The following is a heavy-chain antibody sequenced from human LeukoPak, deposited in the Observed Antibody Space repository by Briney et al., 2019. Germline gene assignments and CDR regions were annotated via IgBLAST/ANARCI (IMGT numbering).Heavy chain of an antibody. D-gene: IGHD3-22*01. J-gene: IGHJ4*02. CDR2: ISGSGGST. CDR1: GFTFSSYV. CDR3: ARDRALYDRSGYYYTEDDY. Sequence: GGSLRLSCVASGFTFSSYVVSWVRQAPGKGLEWVSAISGSGGSTFYADSLKGRSTISRDNSKNTLYLQMDSLRAEDTAVYYCARDRALYDRSGYYYTEDDYWGQGTLVTVSS. V-gene: IGHV3-23*01.